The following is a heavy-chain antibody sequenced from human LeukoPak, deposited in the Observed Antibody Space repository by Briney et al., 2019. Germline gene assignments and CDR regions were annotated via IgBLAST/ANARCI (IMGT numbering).Heavy chain of an antibody. CDR3: ARGWGRGAVYDSSGYYFDY. J-gene: IGHJ4*02. D-gene: IGHD3-22*01. CDR1: GGSISSGGYY. CDR2: IYYSGST. Sequence: PSETLSLTCTVSGGSISSGGYYWSWIRQPPGKGLEWIGYIYYSGSTNYNPSLKSRVTISVDTSKNQFSPKLSSVTAADTAVYYCARGWGRGAVYDSSGYYFDYWGQGTLVTVSS. V-gene: IGHV4-61*08.